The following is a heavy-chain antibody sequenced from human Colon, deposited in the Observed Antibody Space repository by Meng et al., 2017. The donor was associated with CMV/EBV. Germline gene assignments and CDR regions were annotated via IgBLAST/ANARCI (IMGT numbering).Heavy chain of an antibody. V-gene: IGHV4-39*07. J-gene: IGHJ4*02. Sequence: SETLSLTCTVSGGSISSTNYYWGWIRQPPGKGLEWIGSLYYTGSTDYNPSLKSRVTISVDTSKNQFSLKLSSVTAADTAVYYCARERRYYGSRSPDNWGQGTQVTVSS. CDR1: GGSISSTNYY. D-gene: IGHD3-10*01. CDR2: LYYTGST. CDR3: ARERRYYGSRSPDN.